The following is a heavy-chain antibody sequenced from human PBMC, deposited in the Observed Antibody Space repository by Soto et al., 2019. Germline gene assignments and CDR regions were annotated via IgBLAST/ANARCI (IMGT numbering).Heavy chain of an antibody. CDR3: ARARILEWLLSYYYGMDV. J-gene: IGHJ6*02. Sequence: PSETLSLTCAVYGGSFSGYYWSWIRQPPGKGLEWIGEINHSGSTNYNPSLKSRVTISVDTSKNQFSLKLSSVTAADTAVYYCARARILEWLLSYYYGMDVWGQGTTVT. V-gene: IGHV4-34*01. CDR2: INHSGST. CDR1: GGSFSGYY. D-gene: IGHD3-3*01.